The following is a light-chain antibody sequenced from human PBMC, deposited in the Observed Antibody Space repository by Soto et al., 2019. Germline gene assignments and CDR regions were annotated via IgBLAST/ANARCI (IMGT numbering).Light chain of an antibody. J-gene: IGLJ2*01. CDR3: QTWGTGIQVV. V-gene: IGLV4-69*01. Sequence: QPVLTQSPSASASLGASVKLTCTLSSGHSSYAIAWHQQQPEKGPRYLMKLNSDGSHSKGDGIPDRFSGSSSGAERYLTISSLQSEDEADYYWQTWGTGIQVVFGGGTKLTV. CDR2: LNSDGSH. CDR1: SGHSSYA.